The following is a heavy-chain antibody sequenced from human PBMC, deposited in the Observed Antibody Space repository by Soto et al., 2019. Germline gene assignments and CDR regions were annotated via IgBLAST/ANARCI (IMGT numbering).Heavy chain of an antibody. V-gene: IGHV3-23*01. Sequence: PGGSLRLSCAASGFTFSSYALSWVRQAPGKGLEWVSAISGSGGSTYYADSVKGRFTISRDNSKNTLYLQMNSLRAEDTAVYYCAKQDFWSGFYGGYYYGMDVSGQGTTVTVSS. D-gene: IGHD3-3*01. J-gene: IGHJ6*02. CDR3: AKQDFWSGFYGGYYYGMDV. CDR2: ISGSGGST. CDR1: GFTFSSYA.